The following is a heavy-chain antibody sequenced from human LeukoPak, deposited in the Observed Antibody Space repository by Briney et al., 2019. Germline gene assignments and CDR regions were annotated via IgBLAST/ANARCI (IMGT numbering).Heavy chain of an antibody. V-gene: IGHV5-51*01. D-gene: IGHD6-6*01. Sequence: GESLKVSCRDSGNTFTTSLIVWVRQMPGKGLEWVGIIYPGDSDIKYSPSFQGQVTISADKSISTAYLHWNSLKASDTATYYCARPKYSSSLAFDFWGQGTPVTVSS. J-gene: IGHJ4*02. CDR2: IYPGDSDI. CDR1: GNTFTTSL. CDR3: ARPKYSSSLAFDF.